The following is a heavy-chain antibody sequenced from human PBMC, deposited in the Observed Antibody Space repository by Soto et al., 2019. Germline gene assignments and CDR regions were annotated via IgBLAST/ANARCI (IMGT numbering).Heavy chain of an antibody. J-gene: IGHJ6*02. CDR3: ARENYYGSGSSHDYYYYGMDV. V-gene: IGHV1-2*04. CDR1: GYTFTGYY. CDR2: INPNSGGT. Sequence: GASVKVSCKASGYTFTGYYMHWVRQAPGQGLEWMGWINPNSGGTNYAQKFQGWVTMTRDTSISTAYMELSRLRSDDTAVYYCARENYYGSGSSHDYYYYGMDVWGQGTTVTVSS. D-gene: IGHD3-10*01.